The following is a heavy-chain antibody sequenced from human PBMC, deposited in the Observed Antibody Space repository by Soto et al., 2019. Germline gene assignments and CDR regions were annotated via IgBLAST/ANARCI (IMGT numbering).Heavy chain of an antibody. J-gene: IGHJ6*02. CDR2: IWYDGSKV. Sequence: QVQLVESGGGVVQPGRSLRLSCVASRFTFSSYGMHWVRQAPGKGLEWVAVIWYDGSKVYYADSVKGRFTISRDNSKNTLYLQMNSLRAEDTAVYYCARTGGSTAYGMDVWGRGTTVTVSS. D-gene: IGHD2-15*01. CDR1: RFTFSSYG. V-gene: IGHV3-33*01. CDR3: ARTGGSTAYGMDV.